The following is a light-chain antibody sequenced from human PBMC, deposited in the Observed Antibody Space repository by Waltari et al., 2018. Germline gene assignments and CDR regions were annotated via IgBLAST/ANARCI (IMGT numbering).Light chain of an antibody. J-gene: IGLJ3*02. CDR1: SGDVGRYNL. Sequence: QAALTQPASVSGSPGQSITISCPGASGDVGRYNLVSWYQQHPGKAPKLMIYGVTKRPSGISNRFSGSKSGNTASLTISGLQAEDEADYYCSSYAGSSTTLVFGGGTKLTVL. CDR2: GVT. CDR3: SSYAGSSTTLV. V-gene: IGLV2-23*02.